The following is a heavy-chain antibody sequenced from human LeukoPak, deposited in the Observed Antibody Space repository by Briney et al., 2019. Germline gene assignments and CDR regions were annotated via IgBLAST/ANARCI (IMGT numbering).Heavy chain of an antibody. CDR2: ISYDGSNE. J-gene: IGHJ5*02. Sequence: GGSLRLSCEASGFPFSSYAMHWVHQAPGKGLEWVSAISYDGSNEYYVDSLKGRFTISRDNSKNTLYLQMNSLRPEDTAAYYCAKDRCSSTSCTGWFDPWGQGALVTVSS. V-gene: IGHV3-30*18. D-gene: IGHD2-2*01. CDR3: AKDRCSSTSCTGWFDP. CDR1: GFPFSSYA.